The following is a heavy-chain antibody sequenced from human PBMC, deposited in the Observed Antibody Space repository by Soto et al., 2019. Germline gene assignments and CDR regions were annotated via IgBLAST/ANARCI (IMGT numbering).Heavy chain of an antibody. V-gene: IGHV3-64D*08. CDR1: GFTFSSYA. CDR2: ISSNGGST. Sequence: GGSLRLSCSASGFTFSSYAMHWVRQAPGKGLEYVSAISSNGGSTYYADSVKGRFTISRDNSKNTLYLQMSSLRAEDTAVYYCVKEWVAYSSSSGPTPHPQHFDYWGQGTLVTVSS. CDR3: VKEWVAYSSSSGPTPHPQHFDY. D-gene: IGHD6-6*01. J-gene: IGHJ4*02.